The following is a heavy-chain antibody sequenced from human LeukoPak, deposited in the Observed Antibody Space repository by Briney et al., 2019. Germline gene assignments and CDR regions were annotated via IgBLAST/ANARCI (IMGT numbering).Heavy chain of an antibody. J-gene: IGHJ4*02. D-gene: IGHD6-19*01. Sequence: GGSLRLSCAASGFTFNNYAMHWVRQAPGKGLEWVAVISYDGSNKYYADSVKGRFTISRDNAKNSLYLQMNSLRAEDTAVYYCAREIDSGWLDYWGQGTLVTVSS. CDR2: ISYDGSNK. CDR1: GFTFNNYA. CDR3: AREIDSGWLDY. V-gene: IGHV3-30*04.